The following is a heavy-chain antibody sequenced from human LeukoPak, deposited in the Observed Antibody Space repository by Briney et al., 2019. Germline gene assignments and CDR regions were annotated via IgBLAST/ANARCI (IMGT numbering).Heavy chain of an antibody. CDR2: INPNSGGT. Sequence: GASVKVSCKASGYTFTGYYMHWVRQAPGQGLEWMGWINPNSGGTNYAQKFQGWVTITRDTSISTAYMELSRLRSDDTAVYYCAREAIVATEAHYYYGMDVWGKGITVTVSS. V-gene: IGHV1-2*04. CDR1: GYTFTGYY. J-gene: IGHJ6*04. CDR3: AREAIVATEAHYYYGMDV. D-gene: IGHD5-12*01.